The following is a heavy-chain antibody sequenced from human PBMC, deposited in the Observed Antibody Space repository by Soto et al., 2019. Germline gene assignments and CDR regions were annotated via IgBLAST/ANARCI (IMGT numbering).Heavy chain of an antibody. Sequence: EVQLVESGGGLVQPGGSLRLSCAASGFTVSSNYMSWVRQAPGKGLEWVSVIYSGGSTYYADSVKGRFTISRDNSKNTLYLQMNSLRAEDTAVYYCARDTSGEDWFDPWGQCTLVTVSS. CDR1: GFTVSSNY. CDR2: IYSGGST. CDR3: ARDTSGEDWFDP. D-gene: IGHD2-21*01. V-gene: IGHV3-66*01. J-gene: IGHJ5*02.